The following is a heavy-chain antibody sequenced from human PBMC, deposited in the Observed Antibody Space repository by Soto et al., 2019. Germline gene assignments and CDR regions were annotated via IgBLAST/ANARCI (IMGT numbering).Heavy chain of an antibody. V-gene: IGHV3-21*01. J-gene: IGHJ3*02. CDR3: ARDSSSTNAFDI. D-gene: IGHD6-6*01. Sequence: PGGSPRLSCAASGFTFSSYSMNWVRQALGKGLEWVSSISSSSSYIYYADSVKGRFTISRDNAKNSLYLQMNSLRAEDTAVYYCARDSSSTNAFDIWGQGTMVTVSS. CDR1: GFTFSSYS. CDR2: ISSSSSYI.